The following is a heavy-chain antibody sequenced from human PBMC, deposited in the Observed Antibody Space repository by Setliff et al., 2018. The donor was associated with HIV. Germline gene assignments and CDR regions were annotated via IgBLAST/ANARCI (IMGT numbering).Heavy chain of an antibody. V-gene: IGHV3-23*01. Sequence: GGSLRLSCAASRFTFSKYAMNWVRQAPGKGLEWVSNISPSGGDTVYADSVKGRFTISRDNSQNTVYLQMNSLRVEDTAVYYCAKSLGTNYFDYWGQGTLVTVSS. J-gene: IGHJ4*02. CDR1: RFTFSKYA. D-gene: IGHD1-26*01. CDR3: AKSLGTNYFDY. CDR2: ISPSGGDT.